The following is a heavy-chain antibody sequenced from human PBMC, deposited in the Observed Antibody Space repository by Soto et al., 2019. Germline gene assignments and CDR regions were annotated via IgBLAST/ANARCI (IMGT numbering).Heavy chain of an antibody. D-gene: IGHD2-8*02. V-gene: IGHV3-23*01. J-gene: IGHJ3*02. CDR3: AKATATGGGAFEI. Sequence: GGSLRLSCGVSGLICSSYDMSWVRQAPGKGLEWVSTILVGGSTHYEDSVKGRFTISRDTSKNTVYLQMNSLTAGDTAVYYCAKATATGGGAFEICGQGTMVTVS. CDR1: GLICSSYD. CDR2: ILVGGST.